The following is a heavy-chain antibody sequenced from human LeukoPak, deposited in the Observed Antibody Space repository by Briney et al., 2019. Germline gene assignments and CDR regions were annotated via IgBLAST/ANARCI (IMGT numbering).Heavy chain of an antibody. Sequence: TSETLSLTCAVSGGSISSSCWWTWVRQPPGKGLEWIGEIYHSGSTNYNPSLKSRVTISVGKSRTQFSLKLTSVTAADTAVYYCARHISPYSSSWFDYWGQGTLVTVSS. V-gene: IGHV4-4*02. D-gene: IGHD6-13*01. CDR1: GGSISSSCW. J-gene: IGHJ4*02. CDR3: ARHISPYSSSWFDY. CDR2: IYHSGST.